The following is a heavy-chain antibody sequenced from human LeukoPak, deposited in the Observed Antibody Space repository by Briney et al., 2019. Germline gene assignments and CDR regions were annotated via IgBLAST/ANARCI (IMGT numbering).Heavy chain of an antibody. CDR2: ISHSGDT. V-gene: IGHV4-38-2*01. Sequence: PSETLSLTCDVSGFSITSGDYWGWIRQSPGRGLEWIGSISHSGDTYYIPSLRSRVTMSLDTSRNQFSLDLRSVSAADTAVYFCARVGPLAVGTGKRVYSFDYWGQGTQVTVSS. CDR1: GFSITSGDY. J-gene: IGHJ4*02. CDR3: ARVGPLAVGTGKRVYSFDY. D-gene: IGHD1-1*01.